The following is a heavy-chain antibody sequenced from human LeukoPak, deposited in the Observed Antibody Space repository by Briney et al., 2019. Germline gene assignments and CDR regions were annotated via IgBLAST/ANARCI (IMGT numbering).Heavy chain of an antibody. CDR1: GGSISCGDYY. CDR3: ARDTVGPVSFWFDP. V-gene: IGHV4-30-4*08. Sequence: SQTLSLTCTVSGGSISCGDYYWSWIRQPPGKGLEWIGYIYYSGSTYYNPSLKSRVTISVDTSKNQFSLKLSSVTAADTAVYYCARDTVGPVSFWFDPRGQGTLVTVSS. CDR2: IYYSGST. J-gene: IGHJ5*02. D-gene: IGHD3-16*02.